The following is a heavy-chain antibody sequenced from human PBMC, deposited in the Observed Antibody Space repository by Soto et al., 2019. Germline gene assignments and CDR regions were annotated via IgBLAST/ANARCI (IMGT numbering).Heavy chain of an antibody. V-gene: IGHV4-34*01. CDR2: IHPYGYT. Sequence: PSETLSLTCAVYGGSFSDYYWSWIRQPPGKGLEWIGEIHPYGYTDYNPSLKSRVTMSINTSKSQFSLNLTSVTAADTAVYFCARAQDLPKVAYWGPGPLVSVPS. D-gene: IGHD2-15*01. CDR3: ARAQDLPKVAY. J-gene: IGHJ4*02. CDR1: GGSFSDYY.